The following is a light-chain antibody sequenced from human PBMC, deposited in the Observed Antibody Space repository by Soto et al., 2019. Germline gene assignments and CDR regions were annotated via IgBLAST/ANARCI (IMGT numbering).Light chain of an antibody. CDR1: QSVRSY. Sequence: EIVLTQSPATLSLSTGERATLSCRASQSVRSYLAWYQQKPGQAPRLLIYDASNRATGIPARFSGSGSGTDFTLTISSLEPEDFAVYYCQQRSDWPFTFGGGTKVEIK. J-gene: IGKJ4*01. CDR2: DAS. CDR3: QQRSDWPFT. V-gene: IGKV3-11*01.